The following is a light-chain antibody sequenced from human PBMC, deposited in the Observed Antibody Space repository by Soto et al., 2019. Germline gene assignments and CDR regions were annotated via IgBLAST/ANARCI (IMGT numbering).Light chain of an antibody. CDR1: QRLTFVSNNQSH. CDR2: WSS. V-gene: IGKV4-1*01. J-gene: IGKJ1*01. Sequence: IVMTQSPESLTVSLGGGATLNCWSSQRLTFVSNNQSHLAWYQQKTGQAPKLLLSWSSARASGVPDRFSGSGSGTHFTLTITNLQAEDVAIYYCQQYYATPWTFGPGTKVEI. CDR3: QQYYATPWT.